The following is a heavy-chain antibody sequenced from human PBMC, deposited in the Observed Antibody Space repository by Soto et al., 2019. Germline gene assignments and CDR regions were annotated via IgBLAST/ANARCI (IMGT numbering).Heavy chain of an antibody. V-gene: IGHV4-30-4*01. J-gene: IGHJ5*02. D-gene: IGHD2-8*01. CDR1: GGSISSGDYY. CDR3: ARDNGVGP. Sequence: QVQLQESGPGLVKPSQTLSLTCTVSGGSISSGDYYWSWIRQPPGKGLEWIGYTYDSGSTYYNSSLKSRVNITLDTSKNQFSLKLTSVTAADTAVYYCARDNGVGPWGQGTLVTVSS. CDR2: TYDSGST.